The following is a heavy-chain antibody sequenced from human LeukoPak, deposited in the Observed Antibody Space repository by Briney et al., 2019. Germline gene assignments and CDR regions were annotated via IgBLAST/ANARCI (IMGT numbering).Heavy chain of an antibody. D-gene: IGHD6-6*01. CDR2: ISSSSSYI. CDR3: ARDLFKYSCSQADY. CDR1: GFTFSSYS. Sequence: PGGSLRLSCAASGFTFSSYSMNWVRQAPGKGLEWVSSISSSSSYIYYADSVKGRFTIPRDNAKNSLYLQMNSLRAEDTAVYYCARDLFKYSCSQADYWGQGTLVTVSS. V-gene: IGHV3-21*01. J-gene: IGHJ4*02.